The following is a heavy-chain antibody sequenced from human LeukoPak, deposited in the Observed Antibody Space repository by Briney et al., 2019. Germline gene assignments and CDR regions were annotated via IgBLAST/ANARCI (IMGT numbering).Heavy chain of an antibody. Sequence: PSETLSLTCDVSGGSISSTSHFWAWIRQPPGKGLEWIASIYFGGTTYYNPSLKSRVTIFVDTSTSQFSVRLTSVTAADTAVYYCARDPTYYYDSSGSTLDYWGQGTLVTVSS. V-gene: IGHV4-39*02. CDR1: GGSISSTSHF. CDR3: ARDPTYYYDSSGSTLDY. CDR2: IYFGGTT. J-gene: IGHJ4*02. D-gene: IGHD3-22*01.